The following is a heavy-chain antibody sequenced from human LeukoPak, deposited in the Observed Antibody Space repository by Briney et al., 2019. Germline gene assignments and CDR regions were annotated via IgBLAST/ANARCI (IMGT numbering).Heavy chain of an antibody. Sequence: PGGSLRLSCAASGFTFSSYSMNWVRQAPGKGLEWVSSISSSSSYIYYADSVKGRFTISRDNAKNSLYLQMNSLRAEDTAVYYCARVTGITGPPLEDYWGQGTLVTVSS. CDR2: ISSSSSYI. V-gene: IGHV3-21*01. CDR1: GFTFSSYS. CDR3: ARVTGITGPPLEDY. J-gene: IGHJ4*02. D-gene: IGHD1-20*01.